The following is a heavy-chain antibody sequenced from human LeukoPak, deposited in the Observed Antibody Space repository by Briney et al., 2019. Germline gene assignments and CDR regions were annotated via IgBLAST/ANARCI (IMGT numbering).Heavy chain of an antibody. Sequence: SDTLSLTCSVSGYSIGTGNYWAWVRQPPGKGLEWIGCVYHSGTHYKSSLTSRATISMDTSANQISLKLTSMTAADSAFYYCTKTSGGGGHDSWGQGILVTVSS. D-gene: IGHD4-23*01. CDR3: TKTSGGGGHDS. J-gene: IGHJ5*01. V-gene: IGHV4-38-2*01. CDR2: VYHSGT. CDR1: GYSIGTGNY.